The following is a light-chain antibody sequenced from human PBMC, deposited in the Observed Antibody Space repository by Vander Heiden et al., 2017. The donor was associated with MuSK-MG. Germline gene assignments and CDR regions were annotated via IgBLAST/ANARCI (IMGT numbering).Light chain of an antibody. J-gene: IGLJ1*01. CDR1: SSDVGGYNY. Sequence: QSALPQPASVSGSPGQSITISCTGTSSDVGGYNYVSWYQQHPGKAPKLMIYDVSNRHSGVSNRFSGSKSGNTAALTISGLQAEDEADDYCSSYTSSSTTHYVFGTGTKVTVL. CDR2: DVS. CDR3: SSYTSSSTTHYV. V-gene: IGLV2-14*01.